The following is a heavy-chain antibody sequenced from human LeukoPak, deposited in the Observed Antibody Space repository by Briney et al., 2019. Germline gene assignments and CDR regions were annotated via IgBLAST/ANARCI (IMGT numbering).Heavy chain of an antibody. Sequence: PSETLSLTCAVYGGSFSGYYWSWIRQPPGKGLEWIGEITHSGSTNYNPSLKSRVTISVDTSKNQFSLKLSSVTAADTAVYYCARGGYYGDYLFDYWGQGTLVTVSS. CDR1: GGSFSGYY. CDR3: ARGGYYGDYLFDY. J-gene: IGHJ4*02. CDR2: ITHSGST. V-gene: IGHV4-34*01. D-gene: IGHD4-17*01.